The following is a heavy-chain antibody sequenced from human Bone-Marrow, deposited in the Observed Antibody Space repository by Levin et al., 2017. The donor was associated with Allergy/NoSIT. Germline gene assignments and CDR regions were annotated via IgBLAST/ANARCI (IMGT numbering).Heavy chain of an antibody. Sequence: ASVKVSCKASGYTFTGYYMHWVRQAPGQGLEWMGWINPNSGGTNYAQKFQGRVTMTRDTSISTAYMELSRLRSDDTAVYYCARIGQTQPPRSTQESSLVATHYWGQGTLVTVSS. CDR1: GYTFTGYY. V-gene: IGHV1-2*02. J-gene: IGHJ4*02. D-gene: IGHD2-15*01. CDR2: INPNSGGT. CDR3: ARIGQTQPPRSTQESSLVATHY.